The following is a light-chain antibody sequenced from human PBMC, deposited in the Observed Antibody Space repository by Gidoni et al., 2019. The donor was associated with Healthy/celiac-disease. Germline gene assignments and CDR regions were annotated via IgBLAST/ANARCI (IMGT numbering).Light chain of an antibody. J-gene: IGLJ2*01. CDR3: QAWDSSPHVV. CDR2: QDS. V-gene: IGLV3-1*01. CDR1: KLGDKY. Sequence: SYELNQPPSVSVSPGQTASITCSGDKLGDKYACWYQQKPGQSPVLVIYQDSKRPSGIPERFSGSNSGNTATLTISGTQAMDEADYYCQAWDSSPHVVFGGGTKLTVL.